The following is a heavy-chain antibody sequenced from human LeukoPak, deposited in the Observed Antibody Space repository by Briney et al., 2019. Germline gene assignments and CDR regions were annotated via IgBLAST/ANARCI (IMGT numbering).Heavy chain of an antibody. CDR2: ITSNGAYT. D-gene: IGHD1-26*01. V-gene: IGHV3-64*02. CDR3: ARVKMGATASDYYYYYMDV. Sequence: PGGSLRLSCAASGFTFSDYTIHWVRQAPGKRLQSVSAITSNGAYTHYADSVEGRFTISRDNSRNAVFLQMGGLRIEDMAVYYCARVKMGATASDYYYYYMDVWGKGTTVTVSS. J-gene: IGHJ6*03. CDR1: GFTFSDYT.